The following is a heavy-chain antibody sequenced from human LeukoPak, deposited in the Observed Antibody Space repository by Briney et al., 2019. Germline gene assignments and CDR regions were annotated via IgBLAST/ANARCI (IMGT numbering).Heavy chain of an antibody. CDR1: GVTSSNYW. V-gene: IGHV3-7*01. CDR2: INQDGSEK. D-gene: IGHD3-10*01. J-gene: IGHJ4*02. Sequence: PGGSLRLSCADSGVTSSNYWMSWVRQVPGKGLEWVANINQDGSEKYYVVSVKGRFTISRDNAKNSLYLQMNSLTAEDTAIYFCARPYYYSSGSYWGQGTLVTVSS. CDR3: ARPYYYSSGSY.